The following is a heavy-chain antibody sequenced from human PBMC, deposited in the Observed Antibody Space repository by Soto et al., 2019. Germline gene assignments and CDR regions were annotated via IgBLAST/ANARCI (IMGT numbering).Heavy chain of an antibody. CDR3: SSSRKGYGMDV. J-gene: IGHJ6*02. CDR1: GGSFSGHY. D-gene: IGHD6-13*01. Sequence: SETLSLTCAVYGGSFSGHYWSWVRQPPGKGLEWIGYMYRSGSTYYNPSLKNRLVISADTPKNQFTLKLSFVSAADTAVYYCSSSRKGYGMDVWGQGTTVTVSS. CDR2: MYRSGST. V-gene: IGHV4-34*01.